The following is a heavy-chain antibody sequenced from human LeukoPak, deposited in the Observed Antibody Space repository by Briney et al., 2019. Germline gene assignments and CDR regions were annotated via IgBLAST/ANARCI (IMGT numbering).Heavy chain of an antibody. D-gene: IGHD6-13*01. CDR2: ISGSGGST. V-gene: IGHV3-23*01. J-gene: IGHJ3*02. CDR3: TTGRVSNDAFDI. CDR1: GFTFSSYA. Sequence: TGGSLRLSCAASGFTFSSYAMSWVRQAPGKGLEWVSAISGSGGSTYYADSVKGRFTISRDNSKNTLYLQMNSLKTEDTAVYYCTTGRVSNDAFDIWGQGTMVTVSS.